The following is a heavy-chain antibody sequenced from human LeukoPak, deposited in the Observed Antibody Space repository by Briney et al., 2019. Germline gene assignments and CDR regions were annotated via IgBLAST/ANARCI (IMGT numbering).Heavy chain of an antibody. Sequence: ASVKVSCKASGGTFSSYAISWVRQAPGQGLEWMGRIIPILGIANYAQKFQGRVTITADKSTSTAYMELRSLRSDDTAVYYCARVYYGSGAGARDYYYYYGMDVWGQGTTVTVSS. CDR2: IIPILGIA. V-gene: IGHV1-69*04. J-gene: IGHJ6*02. CDR1: GGTFSSYA. D-gene: IGHD3-10*01. CDR3: ARVYYGSGAGARDYYYYYGMDV.